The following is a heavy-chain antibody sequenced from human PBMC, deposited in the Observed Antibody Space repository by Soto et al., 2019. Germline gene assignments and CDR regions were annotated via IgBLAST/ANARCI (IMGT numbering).Heavy chain of an antibody. Sequence: PGGSLRLSCAASGFTVSSNYMSWVRQAPGKGLEWVSVIYSGGSTYYADSVKGRFTISRDNSKNTLYLQMNSLRAEDTAVYYCAADVDTSYYYYGMDVWGQGTTVTVSS. CDR1: GFTVSSNY. D-gene: IGHD5-18*01. V-gene: IGHV3-53*01. J-gene: IGHJ6*02. CDR2: IYSGGST. CDR3: AADVDTSYYYYGMDV.